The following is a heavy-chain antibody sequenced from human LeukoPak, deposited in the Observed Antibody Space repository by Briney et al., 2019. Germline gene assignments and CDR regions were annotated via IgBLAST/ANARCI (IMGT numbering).Heavy chain of an antibody. J-gene: IGHJ4*02. D-gene: IGHD3-16*01. CDR1: GFTFSNSA. Sequence: GGSLRLSCAASGFTFSNSAMSWVRQAPGKGLEWVSAIRGSGGSTYYADSVKGRFTISRDISKNTLYLQMNSLGAEDTALYYCAKTVCLGDLLDYFDYWGRGTLATVSS. CDR2: IRGSGGST. V-gene: IGHV3-23*01. CDR3: AKTVCLGDLLDYFDY.